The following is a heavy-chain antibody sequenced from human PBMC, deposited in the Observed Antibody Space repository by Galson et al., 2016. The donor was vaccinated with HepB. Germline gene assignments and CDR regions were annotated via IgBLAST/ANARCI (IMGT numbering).Heavy chain of an antibody. Sequence: SLRLSCAASGFAFSSYALGWVRQAPGKGLQWVSVITNRSPITYYGDSVKGRFTISRDNSKNMLTLQMNSLRAEDTAVYYCARGSYPSGALDYWGQGALVTVSS. CDR2: ITNRSPIT. CDR3: ARGSYPSGALDY. D-gene: IGHD3-10*01. V-gene: IGHV3-23*01. CDR1: GFAFSSYA. J-gene: IGHJ4*02.